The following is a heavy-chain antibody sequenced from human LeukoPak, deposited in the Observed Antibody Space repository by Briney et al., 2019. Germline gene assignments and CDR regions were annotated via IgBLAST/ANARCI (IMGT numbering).Heavy chain of an antibody. Sequence: GGSLRLSCAASGFTFSSYAMSWVRQAPGKGLEWVSAISGSGGSTYYADSVKGRFTIFRDNSKNTLYLQMNSLRAEDTAVYYCAKVLNSGSYYSTYDYWGQGTLVTVSS. J-gene: IGHJ4*02. CDR3: AKVLNSGSYYSTYDY. D-gene: IGHD1-26*01. CDR1: GFTFSSYA. V-gene: IGHV3-23*01. CDR2: ISGSGGST.